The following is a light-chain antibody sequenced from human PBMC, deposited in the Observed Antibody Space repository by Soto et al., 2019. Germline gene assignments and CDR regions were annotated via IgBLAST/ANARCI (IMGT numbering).Light chain of an antibody. Sequence: DIQLTQSPSSVSASVGDSVTITCRASQGISSWLAWYQQKPGKAPNLLIYAASSLQSGVPSRFSGSGSGTDFTLXXXXXQPXXXXXXXXXXXXSXPXTXGGGTKVEIK. J-gene: IGKJ4*01. CDR3: XXXXSXPXT. V-gene: IGKV1-12*01. CDR2: AAS. CDR1: QGISSW.